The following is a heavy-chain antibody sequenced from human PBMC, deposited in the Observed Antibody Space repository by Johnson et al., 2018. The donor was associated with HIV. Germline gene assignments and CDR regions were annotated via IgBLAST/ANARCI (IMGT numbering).Heavy chain of an antibody. Sequence: VQLVESGGGLVKPGGSLRLSCAASGFTFSNAWMSWVRQAPGKGLQWVGRIKSKTDGGTTDYAAPVKGRFTISIDNSKNTLYLQMNSLRAEDTAVYYCARVSDSDSNWGQGTMVTVSS. CDR1: GFTFSNAW. V-gene: IGHV3-15*01. J-gene: IGHJ3*01. D-gene: IGHD3-22*01. CDR2: IKSKTDGGTT. CDR3: ARVSDSDSN.